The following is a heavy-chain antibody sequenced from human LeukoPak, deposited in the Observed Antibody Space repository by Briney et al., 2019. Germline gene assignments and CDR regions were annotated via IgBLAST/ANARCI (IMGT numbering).Heavy chain of an antibody. D-gene: IGHD1-1*01. CDR3: ARVEREGYYYYYYMDV. V-gene: IGHV1-18*01. CDR2: ISAYNGNT. Sequence: ASVKVSCKASGYTFTSYGISWVRQAPGQGLEWMGWISAYNGNTNYAQKLQGRVTMTTDTSTSTAYMELRSLRSDDTAVYYCARVEREGYYYYYYMDVWGKGTTVTVSS. CDR1: GYTFTSYG. J-gene: IGHJ6*03.